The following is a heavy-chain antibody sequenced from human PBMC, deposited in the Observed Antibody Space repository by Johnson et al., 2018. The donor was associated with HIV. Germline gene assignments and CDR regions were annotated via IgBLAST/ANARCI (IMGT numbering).Heavy chain of an antibody. D-gene: IGHD6-6*01. Sequence: VQVVESGGGLVKSGGSLRLSCAASGLTFKNVWMSWVRQAPGKGLEWVANIKQDGSEKHYMDSVKGRFTISRDNAKNSLYLQMNSLRAGDTSVYYCARGSGSSIGARGAFDIWGQGTMVTVSS. CDR1: GLTFKNVW. J-gene: IGHJ3*02. CDR2: IKQDGSEK. V-gene: IGHV3-7*02. CDR3: ARGSGSSIGARGAFDI.